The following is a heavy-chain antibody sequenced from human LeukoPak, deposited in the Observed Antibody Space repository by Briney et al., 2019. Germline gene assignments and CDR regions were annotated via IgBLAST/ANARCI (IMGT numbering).Heavy chain of an antibody. J-gene: IGHJ4*02. CDR3: AKDPYSSGCNYIDY. Sequence: GGSLRLSCAASGFTFSSYGMHWVRQAPGKGLEWVAVISYDGSNKYYADSVKGRFTISRDNSKNTLYLQMNSLRAEDTAVYYCAKDPYSSGCNYIDYWGQGTLVTVSS. CDR2: ISYDGSNK. V-gene: IGHV3-30*18. CDR1: GFTFSSYG. D-gene: IGHD6-19*01.